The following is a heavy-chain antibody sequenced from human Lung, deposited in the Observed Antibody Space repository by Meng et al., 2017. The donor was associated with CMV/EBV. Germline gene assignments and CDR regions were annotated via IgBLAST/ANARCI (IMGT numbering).Heavy chain of an antibody. J-gene: IGHJ4*02. D-gene: IGHD6-13*01. Sequence: ASVKVSCKASGYTLTNCYIHCVRQAPGQGLEWMGIINPSDNTTIYAQKFQGRVTMTRDTSTSTVYMELSSLRSDDTALYYCARDLGYSSSWYFQYYFNCWGQGTLDTVTS. CDR1: GYTLTNCY. CDR2: INPSDNTT. CDR3: ARDLGYSSSWYFQYYFNC. V-gene: IGHV1-46*01.